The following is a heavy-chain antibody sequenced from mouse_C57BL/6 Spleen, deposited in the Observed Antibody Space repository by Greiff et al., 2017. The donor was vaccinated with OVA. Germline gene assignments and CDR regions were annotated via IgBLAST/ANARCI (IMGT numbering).Heavy chain of an antibody. V-gene: IGHV1-22*01. CDR3: ARLGAVASDY. D-gene: IGHD1-1*01. J-gene: IGHJ2*01. CDR1: GYTFTDYN. CDR2: INPNNGGT. Sequence: EVQLQESGPELVKPGASVKMSCKASGYTFTDYNMHWVKQSHGKSLEWIGYINPNNGGTSYNQKFKGKATLTVNKSSSTAYMELRSLTSEDSAVYYCARLGAVASDYWGQGTTLTVSS.